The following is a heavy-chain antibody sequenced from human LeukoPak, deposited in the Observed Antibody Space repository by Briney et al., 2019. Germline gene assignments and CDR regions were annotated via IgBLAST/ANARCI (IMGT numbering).Heavy chain of an antibody. CDR1: GFTVSSNY. CDR3: ARDLRKGIASWGT. Sequence: PGGSLRLSCAASGFTVSSNYMSWVRQAPGKGLEWVSVIYSGGSTYYADSVKGRFTISRDNSKNTLYLQMNSLRAEDTAVYYCARDLRKGIASWGTWGQGTLVTVSS. D-gene: IGHD3-16*01. J-gene: IGHJ5*02. CDR2: IYSGGST. V-gene: IGHV3-53*01.